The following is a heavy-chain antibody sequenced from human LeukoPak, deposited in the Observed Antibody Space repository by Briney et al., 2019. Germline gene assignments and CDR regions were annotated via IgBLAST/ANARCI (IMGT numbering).Heavy chain of an antibody. D-gene: IGHD1-26*01. CDR2: IYYTGST. CDR1: GGSISGSSYY. Sequence: KPSETLSLTCTVSGGSISGSSYYWGWIRQPPGKGLEWIGNIYYTGSTYYNPSLKSRVTISVDTSKNQFSLKLSSVTAADTAVYSCAKLGYSYNWFDPWGQGTLVTVSS. J-gene: IGHJ5*02. CDR3: AKLGYSYNWFDP. V-gene: IGHV4-39*01.